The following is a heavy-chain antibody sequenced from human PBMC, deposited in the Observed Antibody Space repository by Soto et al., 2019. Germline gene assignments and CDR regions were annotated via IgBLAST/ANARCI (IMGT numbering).Heavy chain of an antibody. Sequence: QVQLVQSGAEVKKPGSSVKVSCKASGGTFSSYGMLWVRQAPGKGLEWVADIWFDGSYKYYGDSVKGRFTISRDNSKNTLYLQMDRLRAEDTAVYYCARGIAARTSGHYYGMGVWGQGTTVAVSS. V-gene: IGHV3-33*01. CDR1: GGTFSSYG. J-gene: IGHJ6*02. D-gene: IGHD6-6*01. CDR2: IWFDGSYK. CDR3: ARGIAARTSGHYYGMGV.